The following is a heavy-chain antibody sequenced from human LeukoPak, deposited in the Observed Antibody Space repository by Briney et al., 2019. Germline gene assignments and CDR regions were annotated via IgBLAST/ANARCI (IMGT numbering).Heavy chain of an antibody. CDR1: GFTFSSYA. D-gene: IGHD2-2*01. V-gene: IGHV3-23*01. Sequence: PGGSLRLSCAASGFTFSSYAMSWVRQAPGKGLEWVSAISGSGGSTYYADSVKGRFTISRDNSKDTLYLQMNSLRAEDTAVYYCARLVQLLYYFDYWGQGTLVTVSS. CDR3: ARLVQLLYYFDY. J-gene: IGHJ4*02. CDR2: ISGSGGST.